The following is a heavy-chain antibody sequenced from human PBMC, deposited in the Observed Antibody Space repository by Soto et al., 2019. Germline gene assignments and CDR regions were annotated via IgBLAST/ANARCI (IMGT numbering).Heavy chain of an antibody. D-gene: IGHD3-10*01. CDR1: GGSISSGGYY. J-gene: IGHJ4*02. Sequence: QVQLQESGPGLVKPSQTLSLTCTVSGGSISSGGYYWSWIRQHPGKGREWIGYIYYSGSTYYNPSLKSRVTISVDTSKNQFSLKLSSVTAADTAVYYCARHVYYGSGSYAHFDYWGQGTLVTVSS. CDR2: IYYSGST. CDR3: ARHVYYGSGSYAHFDY. V-gene: IGHV4-31*03.